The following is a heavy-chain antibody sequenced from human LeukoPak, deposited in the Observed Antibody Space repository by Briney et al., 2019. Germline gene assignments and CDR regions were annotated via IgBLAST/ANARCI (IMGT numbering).Heavy chain of an antibody. V-gene: IGHV3-9*01. Sequence: GGSLRLSCAASGFTFDDYVMNWVRQAPGKGLEWVSGISWNSGTIGYADSVKGRFTISRDNSKNTLYLQMNSLRAEDTAVYYCAKAVSGSYRYFDYWGQGTLVTVSS. D-gene: IGHD1-26*01. J-gene: IGHJ4*02. CDR3: AKAVSGSYRYFDY. CDR1: GFTFDDYV. CDR2: ISWNSGTI.